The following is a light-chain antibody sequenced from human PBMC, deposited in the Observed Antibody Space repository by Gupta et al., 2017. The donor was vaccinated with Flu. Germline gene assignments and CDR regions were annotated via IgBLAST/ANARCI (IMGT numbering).Light chain of an antibody. CDR3: QHYGSSPYT. V-gene: IGKV3-20*01. Sequence: ERATLSCRASQSVSSSYLAWYQQKPGQAPRLLIYGASSRATGIPDRFSGSGSGTDFTLTISGLEPEDFAMYYCQHYGSSPYTFGQGTKLEIK. CDR1: QSVSSSY. J-gene: IGKJ2*01. CDR2: GAS.